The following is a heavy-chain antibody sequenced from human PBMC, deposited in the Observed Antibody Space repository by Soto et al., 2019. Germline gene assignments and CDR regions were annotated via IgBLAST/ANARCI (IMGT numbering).Heavy chain of an antibody. CDR1: GYTFTSYA. CDR2: INAGNGNT. V-gene: IGHV1-3*01. J-gene: IGHJ4*02. Sequence: ASVKVSCKAPGYTFTSYAMHWVRQAPGQRLEWMGWINAGNGNTKYSQKFQGRVTITGDTSASTAYMELSSLRSEDTAVYYCARDIVVVPAAIPFAYWGQGTLVTVSS. D-gene: IGHD2-2*01. CDR3: ARDIVVVPAAIPFAY.